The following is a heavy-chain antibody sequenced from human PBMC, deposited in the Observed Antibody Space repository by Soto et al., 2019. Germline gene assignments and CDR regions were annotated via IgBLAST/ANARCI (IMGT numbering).Heavy chain of an antibody. CDR3: ALGIQLWSEDFDY. V-gene: IGHV1-18*01. D-gene: IGHD5-18*01. J-gene: IGHJ4*02. CDR1: GYTFTSYG. CDR2: ISAYNGNT. Sequence: QVQLVQSGAEVKKPGASVKVSCKASGYTFTSYGISWVRQAPGQGLEWMGWISAYNGNTNYAQKLQGRGTMATDTSTSTAYMELRSVRSEATAVYYRALGIQLWSEDFDYWGKGTLVTVSS.